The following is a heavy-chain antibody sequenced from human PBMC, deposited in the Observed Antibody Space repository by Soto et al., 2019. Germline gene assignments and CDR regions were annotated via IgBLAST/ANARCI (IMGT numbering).Heavy chain of an antibody. CDR3: ARDPYGGNPYFDY. D-gene: IGHD4-17*01. Sequence: SVKVSCKASGGTFSSYAISWVRQAPGQGLEWMGGIIPIFGTADYAQKFQGRVTITADESTSTAYMELSSLRSEDTAVYYCARDPYGGNPYFDYCGQGTLVTVSS. CDR2: IIPIFGTA. J-gene: IGHJ4*02. V-gene: IGHV1-69*13. CDR1: GGTFSSYA.